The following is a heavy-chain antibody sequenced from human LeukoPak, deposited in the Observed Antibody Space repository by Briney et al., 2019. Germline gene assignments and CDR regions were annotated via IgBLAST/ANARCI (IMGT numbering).Heavy chain of an antibody. CDR2: INHSGST. V-gene: IGHV4-34*01. Sequence: SETLSLTCAVYGGSFSGYYWSWIRQPPGKGLEWIGGINHSGSTNYNPSLKSRVTISVDTSKNQFSLKLSSVTAADTAVYYCARGRLSSSCLDYWGQGTLVTVSS. D-gene: IGHD6-13*01. CDR1: GGSFSGYY. J-gene: IGHJ4*02. CDR3: ARGRLSSSCLDY.